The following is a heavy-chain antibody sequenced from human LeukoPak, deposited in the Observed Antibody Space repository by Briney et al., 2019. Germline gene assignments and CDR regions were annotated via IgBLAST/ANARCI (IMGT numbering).Heavy chain of an antibody. CDR2: IIPILGIA. CDR1: GGTLSSYA. V-gene: IGHV1-69*04. J-gene: IGHJ4*02. CDR3: ARTSDGYFDY. Sequence: SVKVSCKASGGTLSSYAISWVRQAPGQGLEWMGRIIPILGIANYAQKFQGRVTITADKSTSTAYMELSSLRSEDTAVYYCARTSDGYFDYWGQGTLVTVSS. D-gene: IGHD6-6*01.